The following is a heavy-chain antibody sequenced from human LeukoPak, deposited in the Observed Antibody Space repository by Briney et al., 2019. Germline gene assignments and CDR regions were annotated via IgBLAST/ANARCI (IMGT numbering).Heavy chain of an antibody. CDR3: ARGPSQGIDYYYYMDV. CDR2: IIPIFGTT. Sequence: ASVKVSCKASGGTFNSYAISWVRQAPGQGLEWMVGIIPIFGTTNYAQKFQGRVTITADESTSTAYMELSSLRSEDTAVYYCARGPSQGIDYYYYMDVWGKGTTVTVSS. J-gene: IGHJ6*03. V-gene: IGHV1-69*13. CDR1: GGTFNSYA.